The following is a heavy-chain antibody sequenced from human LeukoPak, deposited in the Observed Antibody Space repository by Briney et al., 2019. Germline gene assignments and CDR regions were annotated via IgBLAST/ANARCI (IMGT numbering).Heavy chain of an antibody. CDR3: SRYYDYVWGSEYFDY. Sequence: PGGSLRLSCAASGFTFTSYSMNWVGQAPGKGGEGVSAISSSTNYIYYADTVKGRFNISRDNAKNSLYMQMNRLRAEDTAVYYFSRYYDYVWGSEYFDYWGQGTLVTVSS. J-gene: IGHJ4*02. CDR2: ISSSTNYI. D-gene: IGHD3-16*01. V-gene: IGHV3-21*01. CDR1: GFTFTSYS.